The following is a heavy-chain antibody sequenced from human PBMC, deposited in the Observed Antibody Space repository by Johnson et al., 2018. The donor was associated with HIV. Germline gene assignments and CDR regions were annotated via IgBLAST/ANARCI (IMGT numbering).Heavy chain of an antibody. D-gene: IGHD1-26*01. Sequence: QVQLVESGGGLVQPGGSLRLSCAASGFTFSSYGMHWVRQAPGTGLEWVAFIRYDGSNKYYADSVKGRFTISRDNSKNTLYLQINSLRAEDTALYCCARGSGSYYSNAFDIWGQGTMVTVSS. J-gene: IGHJ3*02. V-gene: IGHV3-30*02. CDR2: IRYDGSNK. CDR3: ARGSGSYYSNAFDI. CDR1: GFTFSSYG.